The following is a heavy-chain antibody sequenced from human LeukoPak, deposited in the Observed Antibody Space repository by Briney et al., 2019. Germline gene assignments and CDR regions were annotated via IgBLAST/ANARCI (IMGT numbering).Heavy chain of an antibody. CDR3: ARSQSSRQITIPKTRRYFDY. CDR1: GFTFSSYD. CDR2: IWYHGSNK. D-gene: IGHD3-10*01. V-gene: IGHV3-30*02. J-gene: IGHJ4*02. Sequence: GGSLRLSCAASGFTFSSYDMHWVRQAPGKGLEWLAFIWYHGSNKYYAESVKGRFTISIDNSKNTLFLQMNSLRPEDTAVYYCARSQSSRQITIPKTRRYFDYWGQGVLVTVSS.